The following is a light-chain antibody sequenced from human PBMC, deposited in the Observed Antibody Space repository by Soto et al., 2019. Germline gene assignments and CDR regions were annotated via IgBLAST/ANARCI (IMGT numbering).Light chain of an antibody. CDR1: QSVSSY. CDR2: DAS. Sequence: EIVLTQSPATLSLSPGERATLSCRASQSVSSYLAWYQQKPGQAPRLLIYDASNRATGIPARFSGRGSGTDFPLTISSLEPEAFAVYYCQQRSNWPITFGQGTRLESK. J-gene: IGKJ5*01. V-gene: IGKV3-11*01. CDR3: QQRSNWPIT.